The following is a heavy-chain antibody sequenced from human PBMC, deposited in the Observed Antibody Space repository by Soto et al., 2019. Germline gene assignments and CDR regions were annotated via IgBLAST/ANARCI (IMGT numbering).Heavy chain of an antibody. Sequence: QVQLVESGGGVVQPGRSLRLSCAASGFTFSSYGMHWVRQAPGKGLEWVAVISYDGSNKYYADSVKGRFTISRDNSKNTLYLQMNSLRAEDTAVYYCAKDSMTSFDYWGQGTLVTVSS. D-gene: IGHD2-2*01. CDR3: AKDSMTSFDY. V-gene: IGHV3-30*18. CDR2: ISYDGSNK. J-gene: IGHJ4*02. CDR1: GFTFSSYG.